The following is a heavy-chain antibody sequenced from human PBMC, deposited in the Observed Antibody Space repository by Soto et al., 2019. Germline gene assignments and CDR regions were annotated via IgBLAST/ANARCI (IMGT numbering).Heavy chain of an antibody. V-gene: IGHV4-59*11. CDR1: GGSISNHY. J-gene: IGHJ4*02. Sequence: QVQLQESGPGLVKPSETLSLTCTVSGGSISNHYWSWIPQPPGKGLEWIGYIYYNGNTNYNPPLKSRVTMSVDTSKHQISLKLSSVTAAETAVYYCTRANWYSEYWGQGTLVTVSS. D-gene: IGHD7-27*01. CDR3: TRANWYSEY. CDR2: IYYNGNT.